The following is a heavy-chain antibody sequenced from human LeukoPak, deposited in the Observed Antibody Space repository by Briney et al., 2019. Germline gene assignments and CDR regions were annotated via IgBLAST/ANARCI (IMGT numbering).Heavy chain of an antibody. Sequence: SETLSLTCSVSSGSISSNYYWAWIRQPPGKGLEWIGSIYHSGTTYYNPSLKSRVTISVDTSKNQFSLKLSSVTAADTAVYYCVRHSSGWGNFDYWGQGTLVTVSP. J-gene: IGHJ4*02. D-gene: IGHD6-19*01. CDR2: IYHSGTT. V-gene: IGHV4-39*01. CDR3: VRHSSGWGNFDY. CDR1: SGSISSNYY.